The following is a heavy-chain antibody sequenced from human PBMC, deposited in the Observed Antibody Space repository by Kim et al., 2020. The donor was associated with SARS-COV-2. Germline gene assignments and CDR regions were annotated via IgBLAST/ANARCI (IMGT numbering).Heavy chain of an antibody. J-gene: IGHJ3*02. CDR2: IYSGGNT. D-gene: IGHD1-7*01. CDR3: ARSSLNWNYGASDI. Sequence: GGSLRLSCAASGFSVSSNYMSWVRQAPGKGLEWVSIIYSGGNTYYTDSVKGRFTISRDNSKNTVFLQMNRLRAEDTAVYYCARSSLNWNYGASDIWGQGTTVTVSS. CDR1: GFSVSSNY. V-gene: IGHV3-53*01.